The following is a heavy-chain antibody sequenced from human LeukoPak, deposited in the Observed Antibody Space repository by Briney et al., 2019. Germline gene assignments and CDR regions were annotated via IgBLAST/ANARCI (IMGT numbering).Heavy chain of an antibody. J-gene: IGHJ4*02. CDR3: TTDPVIAAAGVAY. CDR1: GFTFSNAW. V-gene: IGHV3-15*01. CDR2: IKSKTDGGTI. Sequence: GGSLRLSCAASGFTFSNAWMKWVRQAPGKGLEWVGRIKSKTDGGTIDYAAPVKGRFTISRDDSKNALYLQMNSLKIEDTAVYYCTTDPVIAAAGVAYWGQGTLVTVSS. D-gene: IGHD6-13*01.